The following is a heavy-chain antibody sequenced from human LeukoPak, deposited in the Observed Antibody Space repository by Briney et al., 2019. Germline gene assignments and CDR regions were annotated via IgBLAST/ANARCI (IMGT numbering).Heavy chain of an antibody. Sequence: PGGSLRLSCAASGFTFSSYSMNWVRQAPGKGLEWVSSISSSSSYIYYAGSVKGRFTISRDNAKNSLYLQMNSLRAEDTAMYYCARDQDYGDYSGYFDLWGRGTLVTVSS. CDR2: ISSSSSYI. D-gene: IGHD4-17*01. J-gene: IGHJ2*01. CDR3: ARDQDYGDYSGYFDL. V-gene: IGHV3-21*01. CDR1: GFTFSSYS.